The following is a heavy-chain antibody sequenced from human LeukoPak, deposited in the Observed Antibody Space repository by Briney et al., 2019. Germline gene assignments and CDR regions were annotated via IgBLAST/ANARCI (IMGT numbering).Heavy chain of an antibody. D-gene: IGHD5-12*01. Sequence: SETLSLTCTVSGGSISSSSYYWGWIRQPPRKGLEWIGSIYYSGSTYYNPSLKSRVTISVDTSKNQFSLKLSSVTAADTAVYYCARHPLSGYDSYYYYGMDVWGQGTTVTVSS. CDR3: ARHPLSGYDSYYYYGMDV. CDR2: IYYSGST. J-gene: IGHJ6*02. V-gene: IGHV4-39*01. CDR1: GGSISSSSYY.